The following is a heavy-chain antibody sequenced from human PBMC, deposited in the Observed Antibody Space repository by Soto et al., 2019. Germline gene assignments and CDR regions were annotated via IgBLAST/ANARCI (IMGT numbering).Heavy chain of an antibody. J-gene: IGHJ4*02. D-gene: IGHD3-16*01. CDR1: GYSFTSYW. Sequence: PGESLMISCKGSGYSFTSYWITWVRQMPGKGLEWMGIIYPEDSDIRYSPSFQGQVTISTDKSISTAYLQWSSLKASDTAMYFCATGGSGAPYYFDYWGQGTLVTVSS. V-gene: IGHV5-51*01. CDR2: IYPEDSDI. CDR3: ATGGSGAPYYFDY.